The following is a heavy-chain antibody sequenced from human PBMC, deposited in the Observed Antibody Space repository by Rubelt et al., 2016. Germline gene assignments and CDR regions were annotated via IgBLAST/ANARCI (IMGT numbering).Heavy chain of an antibody. D-gene: IGHD3-10*01. CDR2: ISAYNGNT. Sequence: QVQLVQSGAEVKKPGASVKVSCKASGYTFTSYGISWVRQAPGQGLEWMGWISAYNGNTNSAQKVQGRVTLTKDTSTSTAYRDLRSLRSADTAVYYCARDRGCPRGGGHDYWGQGTLVTVSS. CDR1: GYTFTSYG. V-gene: IGHV1-18*01. J-gene: IGHJ4*02. CDR3: ARDRGCPRGGGHDY.